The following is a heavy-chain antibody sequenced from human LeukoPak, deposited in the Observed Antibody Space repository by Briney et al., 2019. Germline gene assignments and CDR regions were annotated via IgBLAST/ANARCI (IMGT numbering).Heavy chain of an antibody. CDR1: GYTFTSYG. Sequence: GASVKVSCKASGYTFTSYGISWVRQAPGQGLEWMGWISAYNGNTNYAQKLQGRVTMTTDTSTSTAYMELRSLRSDDTAVYYCARDQSGIVVVPAAIRGFGPWGQGTLVTVSS. V-gene: IGHV1-18*01. J-gene: IGHJ5*02. CDR3: ARDQSGIVVVPAAIRGFGP. D-gene: IGHD2-2*01. CDR2: ISAYNGNT.